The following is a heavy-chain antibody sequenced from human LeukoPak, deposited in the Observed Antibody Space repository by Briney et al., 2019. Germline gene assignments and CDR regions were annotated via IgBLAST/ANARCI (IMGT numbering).Heavy chain of an antibody. V-gene: IGHV1-24*01. CDR3: ATEVPDTAMALY. Sequence: ASVKVSCKVSGYTLTELSMHWVRQAPGKGLEWMGGFDPEDGETIYAQKFQGRVTMTEDTSTDTAYMELSSLRSEDTAVYYCATEVPDTAMALYWGQGTLVTVSS. D-gene: IGHD5-18*01. CDR2: FDPEDGET. J-gene: IGHJ4*02. CDR1: GYTLTELS.